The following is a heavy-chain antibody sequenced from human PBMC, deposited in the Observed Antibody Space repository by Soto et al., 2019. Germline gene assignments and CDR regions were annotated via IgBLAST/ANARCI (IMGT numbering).Heavy chain of an antibody. CDR1: GFSLSTSGVG. J-gene: IGHJ5*02. CDR2: IYWDDDK. Sequence: QITLKESGPTLVKPTQTLTLTCTFSGFSLSTSGVGVGWIRQPPGKALEWLALIYWDDDKRYSPSLKSRLTITKDTTNSQVVLTMPNMDPVDTATYYCAHRPGWCISTSCYSPWGQGTLVTVSS. V-gene: IGHV2-5*02. CDR3: AHRPGWCISTSCYSP. D-gene: IGHD2-2*01.